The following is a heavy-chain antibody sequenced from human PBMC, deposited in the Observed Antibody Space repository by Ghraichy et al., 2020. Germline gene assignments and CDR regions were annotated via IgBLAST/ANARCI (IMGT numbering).Heavy chain of an antibody. Sequence: SETLSLTCTVSGGSVSSGSYYWSWIRQPPGKGLEWIGYIYYSGSTNYNPSLKSRVTISVDTSKNQFSLKLSSVTAADTAVYYCARVGSSGWYNYWGQGTLVTVSS. V-gene: IGHV4-61*01. CDR2: IYYSGST. J-gene: IGHJ4*02. CDR1: GGSVSSGSYY. D-gene: IGHD6-19*01. CDR3: ARVGSSGWYNY.